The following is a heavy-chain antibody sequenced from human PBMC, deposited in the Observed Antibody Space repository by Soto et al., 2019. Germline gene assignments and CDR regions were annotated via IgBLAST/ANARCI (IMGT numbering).Heavy chain of an antibody. CDR1: GFPFSNFA. Sequence: EVQLLESGGGLVQPGGSLRLSCAASGFPFSNFAMSWVRQAPGKGLEWVSVITSSGDSTYFADSMKGRFTISRDNSKNTLYLQLNSLRAEDTDTYYCTTGPFIAGDYWGQGTLVTVSS. CDR2: ITSSGDST. J-gene: IGHJ4*02. CDR3: TTGPFIAGDY. V-gene: IGHV3-23*01. D-gene: IGHD1-1*01.